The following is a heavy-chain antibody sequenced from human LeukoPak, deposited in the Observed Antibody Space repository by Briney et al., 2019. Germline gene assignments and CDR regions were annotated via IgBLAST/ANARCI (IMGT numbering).Heavy chain of an antibody. Sequence: GGSLRLSCAASGFTFSTYSMSWVRLAPGKGLEWVSGISGSGANTYYADSVKGRFTISRDNSKNTLYLQMNSLRAEDTAVFYCARYPASGGYFDYWDQGTLVTVSS. CDR2: ISGSGANT. D-gene: IGHD6-13*01. V-gene: IGHV3-23*01. J-gene: IGHJ4*02. CDR3: ARYPASGGYFDY. CDR1: GFTFSTYS.